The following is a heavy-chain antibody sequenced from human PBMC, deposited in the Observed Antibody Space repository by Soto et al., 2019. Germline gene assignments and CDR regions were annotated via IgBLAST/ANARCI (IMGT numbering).Heavy chain of an antibody. CDR3: AKDLEDIVVVPAATAFDY. CDR1: GFTFSSYA. V-gene: IGHV3-23*01. J-gene: IGHJ4*02. Sequence: GSLRLSCAASGFTFSSYAMSWVRQAPGKGLEWVSAISGSGGSTYYADSVKGRFTISRDNSKNTLYLQMNSLRAKDTAVYYCAKDLEDIVVVPAATAFDYWGQGTLVTVSS. CDR2: ISGSGGST. D-gene: IGHD2-2*01.